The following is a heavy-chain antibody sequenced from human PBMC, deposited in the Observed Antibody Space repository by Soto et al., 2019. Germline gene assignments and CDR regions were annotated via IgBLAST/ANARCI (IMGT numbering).Heavy chain of an antibody. J-gene: IGHJ6*02. CDR2: ISYDGSNK. Sequence: PGGSLRLSCAASGFTFSSYGMHWVRQAPGKGLEWVAVISYDGSNKYYADSVKGRFTISRDNSKNTLYLQMNSLRAEDTAVYYCAKDTISGGYYYYGMDVWGQGTTVTVSS. CDR3: AKDTISGGYYYYGMDV. CDR1: GFTFSSYG. D-gene: IGHD1-1*01. V-gene: IGHV3-30*18.